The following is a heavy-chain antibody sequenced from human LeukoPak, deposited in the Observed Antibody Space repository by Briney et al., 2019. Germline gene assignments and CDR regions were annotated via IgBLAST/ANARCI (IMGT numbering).Heavy chain of an antibody. CDR3: AKSHEPYYYDSSGYYDDY. Sequence: PGGSLRLSCAASGFRFSGYGMSWVRQAPGEGLEWVSSISAGSGSTDYADSVKGRFTISRDDSKNTLYLQMKSLRAEDTAVYYCAKSHEPYYYDSSGYYDDYWGQGTLVTVSS. D-gene: IGHD3-22*01. V-gene: IGHV3-23*01. J-gene: IGHJ4*02. CDR1: GFRFSGYG. CDR2: ISAGSGST.